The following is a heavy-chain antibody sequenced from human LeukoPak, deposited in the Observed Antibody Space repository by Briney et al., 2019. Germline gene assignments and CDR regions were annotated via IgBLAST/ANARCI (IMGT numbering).Heavy chain of an antibody. D-gene: IGHD3-10*01. J-gene: IGHJ4*02. CDR3: ARAQHTYYYGPGSYLDY. Sequence: SETLSLTCAVYGGSFSGYYWSWIRQPPGKGLEWIGEINHSGSTNYNPSLKRRVTISVDTSKNQFSLKLSSVTAADTAVYYCARAQHTYYYGPGSYLDYWGQGTLVTVSS. V-gene: IGHV4-34*01. CDR2: INHSGST. CDR1: GGSFSGYY.